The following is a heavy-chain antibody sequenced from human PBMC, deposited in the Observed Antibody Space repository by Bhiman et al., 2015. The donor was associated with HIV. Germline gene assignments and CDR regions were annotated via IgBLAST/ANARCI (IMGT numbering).Heavy chain of an antibody. V-gene: IGHV3-21*03. CDR3: ARDQAREVNGMDV. J-gene: IGHJ6*02. CDR1: GFSFSTYT. CDR2: ISSSSSYI. D-gene: IGHD3-10*01. Sequence: VHLVESGGGVVQPGRSLRLSCTASGFSFSTYTMNWVRQAPGKGLEWVSSISSSSSYIYYADSVKGRFTISRDNAKNSLYLQMNSLRAEDTGVYNCARDQAREVNGMDVWGQGTTVTVSS.